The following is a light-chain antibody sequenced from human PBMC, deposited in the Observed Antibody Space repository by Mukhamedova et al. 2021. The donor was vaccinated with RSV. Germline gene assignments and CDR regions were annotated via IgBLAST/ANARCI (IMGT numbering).Light chain of an antibody. CDR1: QSVSSN. J-gene: IGKJ4*01. CDR2: GAS. CDR3: QQYNNWPPLT. Sequence: PGERATLSCRASQSVSSNLAWYQQKPGQAPRLLIYGASTRATVIPARFSGSGSGTEFTLTISSLQSEDFAVYYCQQYNNWPPLT. V-gene: IGKV3-15*01.